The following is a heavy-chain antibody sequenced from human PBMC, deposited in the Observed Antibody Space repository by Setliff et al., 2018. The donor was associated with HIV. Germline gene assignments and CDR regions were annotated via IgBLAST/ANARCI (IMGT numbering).Heavy chain of an antibody. D-gene: IGHD3-10*01. Sequence: SETLSLTCTVSGGSINTGHYYWSWIRHHPGKGLEWIAYIYYTGNTYFNPSLKSRITISIDTSKNQFSLKMSSVTAADTAVYYCARDRYAGEIDYWDQGTLVTVSS. CDR3: ARDRYAGEIDY. CDR2: IYYTGNT. V-gene: IGHV4-31*03. J-gene: IGHJ4*02. CDR1: GGSINTGHYY.